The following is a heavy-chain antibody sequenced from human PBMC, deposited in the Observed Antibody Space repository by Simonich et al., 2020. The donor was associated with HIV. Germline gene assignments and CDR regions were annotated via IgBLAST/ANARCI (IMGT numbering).Heavy chain of an antibody. CDR2: ISYEGSNK. CDR3: ASGGSISSVWADDY. Sequence: QVQLVESGGGGVQPGRSLRLSCAASGFTFSSYAMHWVRQAPGKGLEWVAVISYEGSNKYYADAVKGRFTISGDNSKNTLYRQMNSLRAEDTAVYYCASGGSISSVWADDYWGQGTLVTVSS. J-gene: IGHJ4*02. V-gene: IGHV3-30*07. D-gene: IGHD3-16*01. CDR1: GFTFSSYA.